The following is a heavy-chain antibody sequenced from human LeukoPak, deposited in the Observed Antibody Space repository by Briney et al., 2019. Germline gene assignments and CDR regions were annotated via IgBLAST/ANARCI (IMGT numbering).Heavy chain of an antibody. D-gene: IGHD3-10*01. CDR3: ARSGAIWFGDFDI. CDR1: GGSFSGYY. Sequence: SETLSLTCAVYGGSFSGYYWSWIRHPPGKGLEWIGEINHSGSTNYNPSLKSRVTISVDTSKNQFSLKLSSVTAADTAVYYCARSGAIWFGDFDIWGQGTMVTVSS. V-gene: IGHV4-34*01. J-gene: IGHJ3*02. CDR2: INHSGST.